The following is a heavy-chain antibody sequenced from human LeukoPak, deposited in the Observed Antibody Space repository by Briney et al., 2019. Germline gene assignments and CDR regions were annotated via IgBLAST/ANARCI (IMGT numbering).Heavy chain of an antibody. CDR3: AGMTTDDAFDI. CDR2: MNPNSGNT. D-gene: IGHD1-14*01. J-gene: IGHJ3*02. Sequence: GASVYVSCMASAYTFTSYDINWVRQATGQGLEWMGWMNPNSGNTGYAQKFQGRVTMTRNTSISTAYMELSSLRSEDTAVYYGAGMTTDDAFDIWGQGTMVTVSS. CDR1: AYTFTSYD. V-gene: IGHV1-8*01.